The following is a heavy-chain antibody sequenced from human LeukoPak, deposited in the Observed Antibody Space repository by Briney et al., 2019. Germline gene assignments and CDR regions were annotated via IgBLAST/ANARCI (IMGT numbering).Heavy chain of an antibody. D-gene: IGHD4-23*01. CDR3: AGVYYGGNDAFDI. CDR2: INPSGGST. CDR1: GYTFTSYY. J-gene: IGHJ3*02. Sequence: ASVKVSCKASGYTFTSYYMHWVRQAPGQGLEWMGIINPSGGSTSYAQKFQGRVTMTRDMSTSTVYMELSSLRSEDTAVYYCAGVYYGGNDAFDIWGQGTMVTVSS. V-gene: IGHV1-46*01.